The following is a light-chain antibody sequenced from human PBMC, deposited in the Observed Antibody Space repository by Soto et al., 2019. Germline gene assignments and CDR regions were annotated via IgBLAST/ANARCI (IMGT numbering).Light chain of an antibody. J-gene: IGKJ5*01. V-gene: IGKV3-11*01. Sequence: EIVLTQSPATLSLSPGERATLSCRASQSVSSYLAWYQQKPGQAPRLLIFDASSRAGGIPARFSGSRSGTDFTRTISSLEPEDFAVYYCQHRSNWPSITFGQGTRLEIK. CDR3: QHRSNWPSIT. CDR2: DAS. CDR1: QSVSSY.